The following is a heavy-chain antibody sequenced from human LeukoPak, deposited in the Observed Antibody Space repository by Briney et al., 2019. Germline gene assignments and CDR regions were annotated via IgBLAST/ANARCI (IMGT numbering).Heavy chain of an antibody. D-gene: IGHD4-17*01. V-gene: IGHV4-59*01. CDR2: IYYTGTA. CDR3: AKFATVTVPNWIDF. Sequence: SETLSLTCTVSGGSISGYFWSWIRQPPGEGLQFIGYIYYTGTASYNPSLNSRVTMSVDTSKNQFSLKVSSVTAADTAVYYCAKFATVTVPNWIDFWGQGTLVTVSS. J-gene: IGHJ5*01. CDR1: GGSISGYF.